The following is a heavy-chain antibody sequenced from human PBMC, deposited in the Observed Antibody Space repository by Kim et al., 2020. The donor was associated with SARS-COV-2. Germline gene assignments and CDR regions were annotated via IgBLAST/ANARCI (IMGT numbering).Heavy chain of an antibody. V-gene: IGHV3-21*04. CDR3: ARDRHAVAYAFDI. CDR1: GFTFSSYS. Sequence: GGSLRLSCAASGFTFSSYSMNWVRQAPGKGLEWVSSISSSSSYIYYADSVKGRFTISRDNAKNSLYLQMNSLRAEDTAVYYCARDRHAVAYAFDIWGQGTIVTVSS. CDR2: ISSSSSYI. J-gene: IGHJ3*02. D-gene: IGHD5-12*01.